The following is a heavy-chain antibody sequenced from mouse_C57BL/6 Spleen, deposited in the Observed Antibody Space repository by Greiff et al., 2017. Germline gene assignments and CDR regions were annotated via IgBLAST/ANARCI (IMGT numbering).Heavy chain of an antibody. D-gene: IGHD2-5*01. CDR2: IRNKANGYTT. CDR3: ARYPPAGYSNYGYFDV. V-gene: IGHV7-3*01. CDR1: GFTFTDYY. J-gene: IGHJ1*03. Sequence: DVQLVESGGGLVQPGGSLSLSCAASGFTFTDYYMSWVRQPPGKALEWLGFIRNKANGYTTEYSASVKGRFTISRDNSQSILYLQMNALRAEDSATYYCARYPPAGYSNYGYFDVWGTGTTVTVSS.